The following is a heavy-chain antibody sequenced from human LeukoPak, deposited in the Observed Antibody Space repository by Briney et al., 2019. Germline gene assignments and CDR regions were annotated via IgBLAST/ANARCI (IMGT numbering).Heavy chain of an antibody. CDR2: IYPADSDT. CDR1: GYRFTSNW. J-gene: IGHJ4*02. V-gene: IGHV5-51*01. Sequence: GESLKISCKGSGYRFTSNWIGWVRQMPGKGLEWMGIIYPADSDTRYSPSFQGQVTISADRSISTAYLQWSSLKASDTAMDYCARHATDYGGVDNWGQGTLVTVSS. CDR3: ARHATDYGGVDN. D-gene: IGHD4/OR15-4a*01.